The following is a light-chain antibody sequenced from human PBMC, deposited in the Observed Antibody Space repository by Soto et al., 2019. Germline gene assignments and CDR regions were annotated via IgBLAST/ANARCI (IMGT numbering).Light chain of an antibody. CDR3: SSYTNSNTLV. CDR2: DVS. V-gene: IGLV2-14*01. Sequence: QSVLTQPASVSGSPGQSITISCIGSDVGGYNYVSWYQQHPGKAPKLMIYDVSNRPSGVSNRFSGSKSGNTASLTISGLQVEDEADYYCSSYTNSNTLVFGTGTKLTVL. CDR1: SDVGGYNY. J-gene: IGLJ1*01.